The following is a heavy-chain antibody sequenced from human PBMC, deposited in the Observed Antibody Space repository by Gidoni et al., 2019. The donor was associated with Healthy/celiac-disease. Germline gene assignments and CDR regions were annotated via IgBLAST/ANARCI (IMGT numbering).Heavy chain of an antibody. CDR2: IIPILGIA. CDR1: GGTFSSYT. Sequence: QVQLVQSVAEVKKPGSSVKVSCKASGGTFSSYTISWVRQAPGQGLEWMGRIIPILGIANYAQKFQGRVTITADKSTSTAYMELSSLRSEDTAVYYCARVGGIVVVPAAMGWFDPWGQGTLVTVSS. CDR3: ARVGGIVVVPAAMGWFDP. V-gene: IGHV1-69*02. D-gene: IGHD2-2*01. J-gene: IGHJ5*02.